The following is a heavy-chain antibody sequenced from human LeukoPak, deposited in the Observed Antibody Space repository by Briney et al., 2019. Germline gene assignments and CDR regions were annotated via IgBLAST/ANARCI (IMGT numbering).Heavy chain of an antibody. CDR3: ARETKYCSGGSCYSDGLDI. V-gene: IGHV4-61*01. CDR2: MYYSGST. D-gene: IGHD2-15*01. Sequence: SETLSLTCSVSGASVSSGSYYWSWIRQPPGKGLEWIGYMYYSGSTNYNPSLKSRVTISVDTSKKQFSLELSSVTAADTAAYYCARETKYCSGGSCYSDGLDIWGQGTMVTVSS. CDR1: GASVSSGSYY. J-gene: IGHJ3*02.